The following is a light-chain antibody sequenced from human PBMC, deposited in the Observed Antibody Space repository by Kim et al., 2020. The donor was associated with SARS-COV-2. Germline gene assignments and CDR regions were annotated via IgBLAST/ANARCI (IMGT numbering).Light chain of an antibody. J-gene: IGKJ1*01. CDR3: QQYGSSPRT. CDR1: QSVSDSY. Sequence: PGERATLSCGASQSVSDSYLAWYQQRPGQAPRLLIYAASTRTTGIPDRFSGSGSGTDFTLTISRLEPEDFAVYYCQQYGSSPRTFGQGTKE. V-gene: IGKV3-20*01. CDR2: AAS.